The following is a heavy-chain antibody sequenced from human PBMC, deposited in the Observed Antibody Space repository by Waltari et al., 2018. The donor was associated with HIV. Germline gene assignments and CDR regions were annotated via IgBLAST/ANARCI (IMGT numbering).Heavy chain of an antibody. V-gene: IGHV4-59*01. CDR2: IYYSGST. D-gene: IGHD6-19*01. Sequence: QVQLQESGPGLVKPSETLSLTCTALGGSISSYYWSWIRQPPGKGLEWIGYIYYSGSTNYNPSLKSRVTISVDTSKNQFSLKLSSVTAADTAVYYCARDQAVAGPGAFDYWGQGTLVTVSS. J-gene: IGHJ4*02. CDR3: ARDQAVAGPGAFDY. CDR1: GGSISSYY.